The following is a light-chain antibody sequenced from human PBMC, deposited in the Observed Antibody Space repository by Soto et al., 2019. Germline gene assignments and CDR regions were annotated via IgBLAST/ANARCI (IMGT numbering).Light chain of an antibody. V-gene: IGKV3-20*01. CDR2: GAS. J-gene: IGKJ2*01. CDR3: QQYGGSFLYN. Sequence: EIVLTQSPGTLSLSPGERATLSCRASKSDNSNYLAWYQQKPGQAPSLLIDGASNRATSIPDWFTGSGSGIDFTHTISSREPKDLKVDYSQQYGGSFLYNFGHESKLEIK. CDR1: KSDNSNY.